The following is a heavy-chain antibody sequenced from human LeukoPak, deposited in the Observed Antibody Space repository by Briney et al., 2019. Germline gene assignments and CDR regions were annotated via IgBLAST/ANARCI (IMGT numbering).Heavy chain of an antibody. CDR1: GFTFSSYA. CDR2: ISGSGGST. J-gene: IGHJ4*02. CDR3: AKDRSSGGSCYDY. V-gene: IGHV3-23*01. Sequence: GGSLRLSCAASGFTFSSYAMSWVRQAPGKGLEWVSAISGSGGSTYYADSVKGRFTISRDNSKNTLYLQMNNLRAEDTAVYYCAKDRSSGGSCYDYWGQGTLVTVSS. D-gene: IGHD2-15*01.